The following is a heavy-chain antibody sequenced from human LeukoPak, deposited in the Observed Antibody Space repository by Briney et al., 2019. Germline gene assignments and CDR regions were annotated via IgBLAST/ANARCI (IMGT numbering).Heavy chain of an antibody. J-gene: IGHJ4*02. CDR2: INAGNGNT. CDR3: AREHDVLTGYSLDY. Sequence: GASVKVSCKSSGYTFTTYAIHWVRQAPGQRLEYMGWINAGNGNTKYSQNFQGRVTITRDTSASTAYMELSSLRSEDTAVYYCAREHDVLTGYSLDYWGQGTLVTVS. D-gene: IGHD3-9*01. V-gene: IGHV1-3*01. CDR1: GYTFTTYA.